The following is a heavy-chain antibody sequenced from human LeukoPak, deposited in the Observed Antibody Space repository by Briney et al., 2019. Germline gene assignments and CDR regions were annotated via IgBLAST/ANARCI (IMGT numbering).Heavy chain of an antibody. CDR2: ISSTSGTI. Sequence: GGSLRLSCAASGFTFRSHSMSWVRQGPGKGLECVSYISSTSGTIYYADSVKGRFTISGDNAKNSLYLQMNSLREEDTAVYYCARDYYGMDVWGQGTTVTVSS. CDR3: ARDYYGMDV. V-gene: IGHV3-48*02. CDR1: GFTFRSHS. J-gene: IGHJ6*02.